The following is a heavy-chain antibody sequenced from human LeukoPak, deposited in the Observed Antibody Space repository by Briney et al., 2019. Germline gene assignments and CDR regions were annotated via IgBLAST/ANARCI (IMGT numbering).Heavy chain of an antibody. Sequence: ASVKVSCKASGYTFTSYYIHWVRQAPGQGLEWMGIINPSGGSTGYALKFQGRVTMTRDTSTSTVYMELSSLRSEDTAVYYCARASRAGGFDYWGLGTLVTVSS. D-gene: IGHD6-13*01. CDR3: ARASRAGGFDY. J-gene: IGHJ4*02. V-gene: IGHV1-46*01. CDR2: INPSGGST. CDR1: GYTFTSYY.